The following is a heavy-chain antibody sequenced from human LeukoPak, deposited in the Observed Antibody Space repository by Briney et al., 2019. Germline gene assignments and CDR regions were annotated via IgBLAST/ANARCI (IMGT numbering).Heavy chain of an antibody. D-gene: IGHD3-22*01. CDR1: GFTFSSYS. CDR3: AILGATYYYDSRSQMGLGY. V-gene: IGHV3-21*01. CDR2: ISSSSSYI. J-gene: IGHJ4*02. Sequence: PGGFLRLSCAASGFTFSSYSMNWVRQAPGKGLEWVSSISSSSSYIYYADSVKGRFTISRDNAKNSLYLQMNSLRAEDTAVYYCAILGATYYYDSRSQMGLGYWGQGTLVTVSS.